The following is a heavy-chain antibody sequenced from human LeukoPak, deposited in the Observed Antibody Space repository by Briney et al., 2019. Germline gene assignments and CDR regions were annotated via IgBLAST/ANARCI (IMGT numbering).Heavy chain of an antibody. J-gene: IGHJ4*02. CDR2: ISSSDSTI. Sequence: GGSLRLSCAASGFTFSSYEMHWVRQAPGKWLEWVSYISSSDSTIYYADSVKGRFTISRDNAKNSLYLQMNSLRAEDTAVYYCARDYGGSSPFDYWGQGTLVTVSS. V-gene: IGHV3-48*03. CDR3: ARDYGGSSPFDY. D-gene: IGHD4-23*01. CDR1: GFTFSSYE.